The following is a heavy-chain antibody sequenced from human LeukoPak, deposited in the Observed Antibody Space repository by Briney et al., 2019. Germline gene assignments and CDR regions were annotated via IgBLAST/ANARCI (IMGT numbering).Heavy chain of an antibody. Sequence: PGGSLRLSCAASGFTFSDYYTSWIRQAPGKGLEWVANIKYDGSEKYYVDSVKGRFTISRDNAENSLHLQMNSLRAEDTAVYYCARDSVRGRPLVAFDIWGQGTMVTVSS. D-gene: IGHD6-6*01. V-gene: IGHV3-7*01. CDR3: ARDSVRGRPLVAFDI. CDR2: IKYDGSEK. J-gene: IGHJ3*02. CDR1: GFTFSDYY.